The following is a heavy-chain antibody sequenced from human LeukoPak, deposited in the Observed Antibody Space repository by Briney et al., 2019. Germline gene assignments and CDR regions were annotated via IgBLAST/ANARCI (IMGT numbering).Heavy chain of an antibody. CDR2: SSGSGDST. Sequence: GGSLRLSCAASRFIFSSYGMSWVRQAPGKGLEWVSSSSGSGDSTHYADSVKGRFTISRDNSKNTLYLQMNSLRAEDTAVYYCAKDSLNWFGESISWGQGTLVTVSS. CDR3: AKDSLNWFGESIS. D-gene: IGHD3-10*01. J-gene: IGHJ5*02. V-gene: IGHV3-23*01. CDR1: RFIFSSYG.